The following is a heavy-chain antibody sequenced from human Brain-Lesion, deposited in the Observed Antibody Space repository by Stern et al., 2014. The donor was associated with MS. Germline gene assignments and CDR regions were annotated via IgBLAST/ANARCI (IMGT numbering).Heavy chain of an antibody. CDR1: GYIFTGYY. J-gene: IGHJ6*02. V-gene: IGHV1-2*02. D-gene: IGHD3-3*01. CDR3: ARDQRGITIFGVVTDYFYLGMDV. CDR2: IKPNTGGT. Sequence: VQLVESGAEVKKPGASVKVSCKTSGYIFTGYYIHWVRQAPGQGLEWMAWIKPNTGGTKYEQKFQGRVTMSRDTSISTVYVELSSLTSDDTAVYYCARDQRGITIFGVVTDYFYLGMDVWGQGTTVTVSS.